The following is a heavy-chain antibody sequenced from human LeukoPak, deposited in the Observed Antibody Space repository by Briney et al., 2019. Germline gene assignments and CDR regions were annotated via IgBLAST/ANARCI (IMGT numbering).Heavy chain of an antibody. D-gene: IGHD3-16*01. J-gene: IGHJ6*02. CDR3: ARGPYGPLYDMDV. V-gene: IGHV1-69*13. CDR1: GGTFSSYA. Sequence: ASVKVSCKASGGTFSSYAISWVRQAPGQGLEWMGGIIPIFGTANYAQKFQGRVTITADESTSTAYMELSSLRSEDTAVYYCARGPYGPLYDMDVWGQGTTVTVSS. CDR2: IIPIFGTA.